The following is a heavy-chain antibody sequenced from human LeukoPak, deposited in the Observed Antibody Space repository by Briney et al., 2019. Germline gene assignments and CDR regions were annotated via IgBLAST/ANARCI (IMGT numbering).Heavy chain of an antibody. J-gene: IGHJ6*04. CDR1: GFTFSSYE. D-gene: IGHD3-10*02. V-gene: IGHV3-48*03. CDR3: AELAITMIGGV. CDR2: ISSSGSTI. Sequence: GGSLRLSCAASGFTFSSYEMNWGCQAPGEGMGWVSYISSSGSTIYYADSVKGRFTISRDNAKNSLYLQMNSLRAEDTAVYYCAELAITMIGGVWGKGTTVTISS.